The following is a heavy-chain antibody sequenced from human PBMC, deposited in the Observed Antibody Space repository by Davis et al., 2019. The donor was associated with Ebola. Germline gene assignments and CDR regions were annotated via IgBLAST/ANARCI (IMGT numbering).Heavy chain of an antibody. CDR2: IYYSGST. J-gene: IGHJ6*02. CDR3: ARAFPGIGPFFRARYYYGMDV. CDR1: GGSVSSGSYY. D-gene: IGHD2-15*01. V-gene: IGHV4-61*01. Sequence: MPSETLSLTCTVSGGSVSSGSYYWSWIRQPPGKGLEWIGYIYYSGSTNYNPSLKSRVTISVDTSKNQFSLKLSSVTAADTAVYYCARAFPGIGPFFRARYYYGMDVWGQGTTVTVSS.